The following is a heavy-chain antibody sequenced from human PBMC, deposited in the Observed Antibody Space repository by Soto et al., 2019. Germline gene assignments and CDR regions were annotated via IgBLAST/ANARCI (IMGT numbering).Heavy chain of an antibody. CDR2: INHSGGST. CDR1: GYTFTSYY. Sequence: QVQLVQSGAEVKKPGASVKVSCKASGYTFTSYYMHWVRQAPGQGLEWMGTINHSGGSTGYAQKFQGRVTMTRDTSTSTVYMEVSSLRSEDTAVYYCARELAGLTSVLYYYGMDVWGQGTTVTVSS. J-gene: IGHJ6*02. V-gene: IGHV1-46*01. D-gene: IGHD4-4*01. CDR3: ARELAGLTSVLYYYGMDV.